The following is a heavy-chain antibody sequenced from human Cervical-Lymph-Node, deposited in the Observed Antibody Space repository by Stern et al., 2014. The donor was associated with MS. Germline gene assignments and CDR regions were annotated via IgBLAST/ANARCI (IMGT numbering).Heavy chain of an antibody. CDR3: ARGSMTRVRGAFDL. CDR2: IHTSGDT. CDR1: GASISSGSYY. J-gene: IGHJ3*01. Sequence: QLQLQESGPGLVKPSQTLSLICTVSGASISSGSYYWTWIRQPAGKGLEWIGRIHTSGDTKYNPSLRSRVTISVDPAQNPDSPNITSVTAADTAVYYCARGSMTRVRGAFDLWGQGTMVTVSS. D-gene: IGHD3-10*02. V-gene: IGHV4-61*02.